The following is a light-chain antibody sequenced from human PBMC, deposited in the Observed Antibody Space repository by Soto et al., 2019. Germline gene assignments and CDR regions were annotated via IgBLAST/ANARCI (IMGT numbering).Light chain of an antibody. Sequence: DIQMTQYPSTLSASVGDRVTITCRASQSISSWLAWYQQKPGKAPKLLIYDASSLESGISSRFSGSGSGTGFTLNIRSLQPDDFASDYCQQYNSYSWTFGQGTKVEIK. CDR2: DAS. CDR1: QSISSW. V-gene: IGKV1-5*01. CDR3: QQYNSYSWT. J-gene: IGKJ1*01.